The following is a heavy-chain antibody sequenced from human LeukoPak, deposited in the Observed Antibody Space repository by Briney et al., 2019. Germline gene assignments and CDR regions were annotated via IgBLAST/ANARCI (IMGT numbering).Heavy chain of an antibody. CDR2: IYYSGST. Sequence: SETLSLTCTVSGGSISSYYWSWIRQPPGKGLEWIGYIYYSGSTNYNHSLKSRVTISVDTSKNQFSLKLSSVTAADTAVYYCARGVGRWLGSTTNCSAFDIWGQGTMVTVSS. CDR3: ARGVGRWLGSTTNCSAFDI. V-gene: IGHV4-59*01. D-gene: IGHD6-19*01. CDR1: GGSISSYY. J-gene: IGHJ3*02.